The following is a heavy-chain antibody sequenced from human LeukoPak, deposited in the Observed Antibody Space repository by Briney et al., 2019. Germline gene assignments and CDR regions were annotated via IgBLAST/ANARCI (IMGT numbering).Heavy chain of an antibody. D-gene: IGHD1-7*01. CDR1: GSTFTSYG. Sequence: GASVKVSCKASGSTFTSYGFSWVRQAPGQGLGWMGWISAYNGNTNYAQKLQGRVTMTTDTSTTTAYMERRSLRSDDTAVYYCARHTGTIPDYWGQGTLVTVSS. CDR2: ISAYNGNT. J-gene: IGHJ4*02. V-gene: IGHV1-18*01. CDR3: ARHTGTIPDY.